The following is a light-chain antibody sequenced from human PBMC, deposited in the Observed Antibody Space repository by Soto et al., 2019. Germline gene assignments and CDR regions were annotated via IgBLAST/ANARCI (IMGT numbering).Light chain of an antibody. CDR2: DVS. V-gene: IGLV2-11*01. CDR3: CSYAGSFNYV. CDR1: SSDVGGYNY. J-gene: IGLJ1*01. Sequence: QSALTQPRSVSGSPGQSGTIPCTGTSSDVGGYNYVSWYQQHPGKAPKLMIYDVSKRPSGVPDRFSGSKSGNTASLTISGLQAEDEADYYCCSYAGSFNYVFGTGTKVTVL.